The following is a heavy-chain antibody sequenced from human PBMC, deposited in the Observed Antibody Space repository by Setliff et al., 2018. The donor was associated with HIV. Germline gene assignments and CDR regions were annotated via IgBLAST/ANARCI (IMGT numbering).Heavy chain of an antibody. V-gene: IGHV1-2*02. J-gene: IGHJ6*03. CDR2: MNPSTGGT. CDR3: ARTIPMVRGDMDV. D-gene: IGHD3-10*01. Sequence: ASVKVSCKASGFPFSSYGISWVRQAPGQGLEWVGWMNPSTGGTRFAQKFQGRVTMTRDTSISTAYMELSRLRSDDTALYFCARTIPMVRGDMDVWGKGTTVTVSS. CDR1: GFPFSSYG.